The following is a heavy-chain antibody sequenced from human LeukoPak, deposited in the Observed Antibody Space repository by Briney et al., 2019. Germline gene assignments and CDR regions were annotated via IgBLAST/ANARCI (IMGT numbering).Heavy chain of an antibody. CDR2: INHSGST. CDR3: ARDLAGYNSFDY. V-gene: IGHV4-34*01. J-gene: IGHJ4*02. Sequence: PSETLSLTCAVYGGSFSGYYWSWIRQPPGKGLEWIGEINHSGSTNYNPSLKSRVTISVDTSKNQFSLKLSSVTAADTAVYYCARDLAGYNSFDYWGQGTLVTVSS. CDR1: GGSFSGYY. D-gene: IGHD5-24*01.